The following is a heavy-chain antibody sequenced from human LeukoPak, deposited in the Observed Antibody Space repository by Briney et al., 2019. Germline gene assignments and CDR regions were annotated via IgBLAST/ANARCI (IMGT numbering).Heavy chain of an antibody. J-gene: IGHJ4*02. Sequence: GGSLRLSCAASGFTFSSYSMNWVRQAPGKGLEWVSSISTSSSYIYYADSVKGRFTISRDNAKNSLYLQMNSLRVEDTAVYYCAKIAETSGTYGQGFDYWGQGTLVTVSS. D-gene: IGHD1-26*01. V-gene: IGHV3-21*04. CDR3: AKIAETSGTYGQGFDY. CDR1: GFTFSSYS. CDR2: ISTSSSYI.